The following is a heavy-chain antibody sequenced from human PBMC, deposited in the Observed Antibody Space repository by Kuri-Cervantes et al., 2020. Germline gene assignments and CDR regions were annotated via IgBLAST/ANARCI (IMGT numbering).Heavy chain of an antibody. CDR1: GFTFSSYG. CDR2: IWYYGSNK. V-gene: IGHV3-33*01. D-gene: IGHD2-2*01. Sequence: GGSLRLSCAASGFTFSSYGMHWVCQAQGKGLEWVAVIWYYGSNKYYADSVKGRFTISRDNAKNSLYLQMNSLRAEDTAVYYCARVGHCSSTSCLSYYYYGMDVWGQGTTVTVSS. CDR3: ARVGHCSSTSCLSYYYYGMDV. J-gene: IGHJ6*02.